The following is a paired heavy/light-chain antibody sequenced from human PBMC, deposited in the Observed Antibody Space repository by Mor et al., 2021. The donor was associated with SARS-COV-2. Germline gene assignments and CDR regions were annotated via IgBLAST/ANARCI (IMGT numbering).Heavy chain of an antibody. V-gene: IGHV5-51*01. Sequence: EVQLVQSEVEVKKPGESLKISCKASGYIFANYWIGWVRQMPGTGLEWMGMIYPGDFDTRYRPSFEGQVTISVDRSTSTAYLQWSRLRPSDTAIYYCVRRSSYLYAPYHYYGMDVWGQGTTVTVSS. CDR1: GYIFANYW. CDR3: VRRSSYLYAPYHYYGMDV. CDR2: IYPGDFDT. J-gene: IGHJ6*02. D-gene: IGHD3-22*01.
Light chain of an antibody. CDR3: MQALQTPPMGT. Sequence: DIVMTQSPVSLPVTPGEPASISCRSSQSLLHTDGKNYLDWYLQKPGQSPQLLIYLTSNRASGVPDRFSGSGSGTDFTLKISRVEADDVGIYYCMQALQTPPMGTFGQGTKVEIK. V-gene: IGKV2-28*01. CDR1: QSLLHTDGKNY. J-gene: IGKJ1*01. CDR2: LTS.